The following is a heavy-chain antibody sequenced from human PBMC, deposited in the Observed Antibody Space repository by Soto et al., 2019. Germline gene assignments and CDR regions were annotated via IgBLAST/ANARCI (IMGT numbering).Heavy chain of an antibody. D-gene: IGHD3-22*01. V-gene: IGHV3-48*02. CDR1: GFTFSSYS. Sequence: GGSLRLSCAAFGFTFSSYSMNWVRQAPGKGLEWVSYISSSSSSIYYADSVKGRFTISRDNAKNSLYLQMNSLRDEDTAVYYCATNGSSGYYRNYWGQGALVTVSS. J-gene: IGHJ4*02. CDR2: ISSSSSSI. CDR3: ATNGSSGYYRNY.